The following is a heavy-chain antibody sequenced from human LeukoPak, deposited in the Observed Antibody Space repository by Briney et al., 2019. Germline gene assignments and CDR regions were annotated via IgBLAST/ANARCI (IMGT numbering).Heavy chain of an antibody. Sequence: ASVKVSCKASGYTFTSYDINWVRQATGQGLEWMGWMNPNSGNTGYAQKFRGRVTITRNTSISTAYMELSSLRSEDTAVYYCARGRNPGYRFDYWGQGTLVTVSS. D-gene: IGHD5-12*01. CDR3: ARGRNPGYRFDY. CDR1: GYTFTSYD. J-gene: IGHJ4*02. CDR2: MNPNSGNT. V-gene: IGHV1-8*03.